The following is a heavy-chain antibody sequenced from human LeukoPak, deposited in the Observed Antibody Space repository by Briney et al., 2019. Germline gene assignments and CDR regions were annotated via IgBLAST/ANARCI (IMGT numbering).Heavy chain of an antibody. Sequence: GGSLRLSCAASGFSFSNYAMSWVRQAPGKGLEWVSAISGNGGSLYYADSMKGRFTISRDNSKSELYLQVNSLTAEDTAVYYCAKMISSGYSADFDYWGQGTLVTVSS. CDR1: GFSFSNYA. J-gene: IGHJ4*02. V-gene: IGHV3-23*01. CDR2: ISGNGGSL. D-gene: IGHD3-22*01. CDR3: AKMISSGYSADFDY.